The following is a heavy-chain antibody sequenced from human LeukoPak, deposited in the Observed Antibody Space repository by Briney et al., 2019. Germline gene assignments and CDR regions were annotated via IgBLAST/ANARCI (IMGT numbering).Heavy chain of an antibody. J-gene: IGHJ4*02. CDR3: ATSSPRNYFDH. Sequence: GGSLRLSCAASGFTFRSFAMHWVRQAPGKGLEWVAVTSYDGSNKYYADSVKGRFTISRDDSQNTIYLQMDSLRAEDTAVYYCATSSPRNYFDHWGQGTLVTVSS. CDR2: TSYDGSNK. D-gene: IGHD1-14*01. V-gene: IGHV3-30*04. CDR1: GFTFRSFA.